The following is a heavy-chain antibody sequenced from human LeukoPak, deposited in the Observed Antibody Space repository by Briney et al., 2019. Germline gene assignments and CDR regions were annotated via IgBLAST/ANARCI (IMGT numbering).Heavy chain of an antibody. D-gene: IGHD6-19*01. CDR2: IYYSGST. CDR3: ARATPTSGIDY. Sequence: SETLSLTCTVSGGSISSYYWSWIRQPPGKGLEWIGYIYYSGSTNYNPSLKSRVTISVDTSKNQFSLKLSSVTAADTAVYYCARATPTSGIDYWGQGTLVTVSS. J-gene: IGHJ4*02. V-gene: IGHV4-59*01. CDR1: GGSISSYY.